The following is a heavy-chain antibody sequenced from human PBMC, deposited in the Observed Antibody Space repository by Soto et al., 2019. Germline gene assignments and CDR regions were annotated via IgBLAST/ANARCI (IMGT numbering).Heavy chain of an antibody. CDR3: ARDRTIAARPNQPSNWFDP. D-gene: IGHD6-6*01. CDR2: INPNSGGT. Sequence: ASVKFSCKASGYTFTGYYMHWVRQAPGQGLEWMGWINPNSGGTNYAQKFQGWVTMTRDTSISTAYVELSRLRSDDTAVYYCARDRTIAARPNQPSNWFDPWGQGTLVTVSS. V-gene: IGHV1-2*04. J-gene: IGHJ5*02. CDR1: GYTFTGYY.